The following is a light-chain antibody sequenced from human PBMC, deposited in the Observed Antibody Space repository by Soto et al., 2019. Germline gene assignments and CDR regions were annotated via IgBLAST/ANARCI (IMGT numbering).Light chain of an antibody. Sequence: ILMTQSPATLSVSPGERATLSCRASQSVSNNLAWYQQKPGQAPRLLIYDASTKATGIPARFSGSGSGTEFNLAINVLQSEDFAVYYCQQYNNCPPWTFGQGTKVEIK. V-gene: IGKV3-15*01. J-gene: IGKJ1*01. CDR3: QQYNNCPPWT. CDR1: QSVSNN. CDR2: DAS.